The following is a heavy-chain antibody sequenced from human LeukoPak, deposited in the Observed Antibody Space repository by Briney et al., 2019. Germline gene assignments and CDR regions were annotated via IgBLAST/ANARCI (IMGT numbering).Heavy chain of an antibody. CDR1: GFTFSSYS. D-gene: IGHD2-2*01. Sequence: GGSLRLSCAASGFTFSSYSMNWVRQAPGKGLEWVSSISSSSSYIYYADSAKGRFTISRDNAKNSLYLQMDSLRAEDTAVYYCARDAYCSSTSCSSAYWGQGTLVTVSS. J-gene: IGHJ4*02. CDR2: ISSSSSYI. V-gene: IGHV3-21*01. CDR3: ARDAYCSSTSCSSAY.